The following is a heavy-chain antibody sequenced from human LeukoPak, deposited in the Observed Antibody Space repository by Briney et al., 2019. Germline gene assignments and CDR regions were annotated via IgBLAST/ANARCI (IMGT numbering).Heavy chain of an antibody. CDR2: ISWNSGSI. J-gene: IGHJ4*02. Sequence: GGSLRLSCAASGFTFDDYAMHWVRQAPGKGLEWVSGISWNSGSIGYADSVKGRFTISRDNSKNTLYLQMNSLRAEDTAVYYCAKDWSGERAIRVYWGQGTLVTVSS. CDR3: AKDWSGERAIRVY. D-gene: IGHD1-1*01. CDR1: GFTFDDYA. V-gene: IGHV3-9*01.